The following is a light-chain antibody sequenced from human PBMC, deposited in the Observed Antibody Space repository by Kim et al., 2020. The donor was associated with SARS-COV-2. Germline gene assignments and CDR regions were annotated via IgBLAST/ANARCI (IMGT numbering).Light chain of an antibody. CDR3: QQSHSTLYT. CDR2: AAS. Sequence: SASEGARVTITCRASQSISNYLNWYQQKPGRAPNLLIYAASKLQSVVSSRFSGSGSGTDFTLTITSLQPEDFATYYCQQSHSTLYTFGQGTKLEI. CDR1: QSISNY. J-gene: IGKJ2*01. V-gene: IGKV1-39*01.